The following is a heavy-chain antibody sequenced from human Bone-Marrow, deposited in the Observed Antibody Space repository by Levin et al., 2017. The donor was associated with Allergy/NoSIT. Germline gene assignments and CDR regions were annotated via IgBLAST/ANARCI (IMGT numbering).Heavy chain of an antibody. CDR2: IWYDGSNK. D-gene: IGHD2-15*01. J-gene: IGHJ6*02. CDR1: GFTFSSYG. V-gene: IGHV3-33*01. Sequence: GESLKISCAASGFTFSSYGMHWVRQAPGKGLEWVAVIWYDGSNKYYADSVKGRFTISRDNSKNTLYLQMNSLRAEDTAVYYCARDEIRYCSGGSCYSDYYYYYGMDGWGQGTTVTVSS. CDR3: ARDEIRYCSGGSCYSDYYYYYGMDG.